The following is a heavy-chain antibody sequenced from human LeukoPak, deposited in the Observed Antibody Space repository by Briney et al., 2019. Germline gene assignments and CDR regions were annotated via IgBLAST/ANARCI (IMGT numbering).Heavy chain of an antibody. CDR1: GYTFTIYG. CDR3: AREPSYSSGPPGY. V-gene: IGHV1-18*01. J-gene: IGHJ4*02. CDR2: ISGHNGNT. Sequence: ASVKLSCNSSGYTFTIYGITWVRQAPGQGLEWMGWISGHNGNTNYAQNLQGRVTMTTDTSTSTAYTELRSLRSDDTAVYYCAREPSYSSGPPGYWGQGTLLTVSS. D-gene: IGHD6-19*01.